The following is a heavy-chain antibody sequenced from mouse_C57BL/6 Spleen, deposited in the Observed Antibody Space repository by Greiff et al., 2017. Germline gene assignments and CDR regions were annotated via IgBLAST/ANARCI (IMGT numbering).Heavy chain of an antibody. CDR2: ISRGGDYI. CDR1: GFTFSSYA. J-gene: IGHJ4*01. Sequence: EVKLMESGAGLVKPGGSLKLSCAASGFTFSSYAMSWVRQTPEKRLEWVAYISRGGDYIYYADTVKGRFTISRDNARNTLYLQMSSLKSEDTAVYCCTRDGSSPSPMDYWGQGTSVTVSS. CDR3: TRDGSSPSPMDY. D-gene: IGHD1-1*01. V-gene: IGHV5-9-1*02.